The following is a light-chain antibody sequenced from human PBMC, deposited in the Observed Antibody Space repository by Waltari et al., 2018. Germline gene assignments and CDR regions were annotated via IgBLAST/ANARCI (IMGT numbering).Light chain of an antibody. CDR2: SDD. V-gene: IGLV3-1*01. CDR1: GLGDKD. J-gene: IGLJ2*01. CDR3: QAWDDTTVV. Sequence: SYELTQPPSVSVSPGQTATITCSGDGLGDKDVWWYQQKPGQSPVAVIYSDDKRPSGIPERFSGSNSGNTATLTIGGTQTTDEGDYYCQAWDDTTVVFGAGTKVTV.